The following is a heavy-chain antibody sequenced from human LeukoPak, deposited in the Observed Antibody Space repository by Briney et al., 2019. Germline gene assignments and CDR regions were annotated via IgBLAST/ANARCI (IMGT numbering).Heavy chain of an antibody. CDR3: ARASLYYYYMDV. J-gene: IGHJ6*03. Sequence: PSESLSLTCTVSGGSISSYYWSWVRQPPGKGLEWIGYIYYSGSTNYNPSLKSRVTISVDTSKNQFSLKLSSVTAADTAVYYCARASLYYYYMDVWGKGTTVTVSS. V-gene: IGHV4-59*01. CDR2: IYYSGST. CDR1: GGSISSYY.